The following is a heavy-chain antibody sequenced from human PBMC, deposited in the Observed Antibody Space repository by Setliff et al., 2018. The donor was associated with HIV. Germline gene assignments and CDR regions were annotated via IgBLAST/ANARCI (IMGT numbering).Heavy chain of an antibody. V-gene: IGHV4-4*07. CDR3: ARNFWNGPPDYYYYGLDV. Sequence: ASETLSLTCTVSGDSISSYYWSWIRQTAGKGLEWIGRIYTSGTTNYNPSLKRRVTMSVDTSKNQFSLKLSSVTAADTAVYYCARNFWNGPPDYYYYGLDVWGQGTTVTV. CDR1: GDSISSYY. CDR2: IYTSGTT. J-gene: IGHJ6*02. D-gene: IGHD3-3*01.